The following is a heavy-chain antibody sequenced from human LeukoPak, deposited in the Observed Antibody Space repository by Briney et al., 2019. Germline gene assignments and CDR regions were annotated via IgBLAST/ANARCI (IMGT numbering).Heavy chain of an antibody. CDR1: GGSISDYY. V-gene: IGHV4-4*07. D-gene: IGHD3-22*01. Sequence: SETLSLTCTVSGGSISDYYWSWIRQPAGKGLEWLGRIYTSGSTKYNPSLESRVTMSVDTSKNQFSLKLSFVTAADTAVYYCARVGSGYDYFDYWGQGTLVTASS. CDR2: IYTSGST. CDR3: ARVGSGYDYFDY. J-gene: IGHJ4*02.